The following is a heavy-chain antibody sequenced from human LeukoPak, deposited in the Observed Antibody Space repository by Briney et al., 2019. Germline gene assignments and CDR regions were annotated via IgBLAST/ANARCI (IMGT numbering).Heavy chain of an antibody. Sequence: GASVKVSSKASGYTFTSYIISWVRQAPGQGLEWMGWINAHNGNTDYAQRVQGRVTMTTDTSTSTAYMELRSLRSDDTAVYYCARDRHIAAAVYYYYMDVWGKGTPVTVSS. CDR1: GYTFTSYI. V-gene: IGHV1-18*01. CDR3: ARDRHIAAAVYYYYMDV. J-gene: IGHJ6*03. CDR2: INAHNGNT. D-gene: IGHD6-13*01.